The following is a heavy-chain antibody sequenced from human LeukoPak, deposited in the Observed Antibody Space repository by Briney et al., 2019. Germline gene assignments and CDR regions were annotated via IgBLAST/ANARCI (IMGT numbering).Heavy chain of an antibody. CDR3: ARVYRSSSGYCFDY. D-gene: IGHD6-6*01. Sequence: PGGSLRLSCAASGFTFSSYWMSWVRQGPGKELEWVANIKQDGSEKYYVDSVKGRFTISRDNAENSLYLQMNSLRADDTAVYYCARVYRSSSGYCFDYWAQGTLVTVSS. V-gene: IGHV3-7*01. CDR1: GFTFSSYW. CDR2: IKQDGSEK. J-gene: IGHJ4*02.